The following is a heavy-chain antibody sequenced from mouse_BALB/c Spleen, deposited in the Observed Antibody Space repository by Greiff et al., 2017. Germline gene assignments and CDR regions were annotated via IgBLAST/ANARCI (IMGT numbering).Heavy chain of an antibody. D-gene: IGHD2-4*01. V-gene: IGHV1-63*02. CDR3: ARGGLEAMDY. J-gene: IGHJ4*01. CDR2: IYPGGGYT. Sequence: VKLVESGAELVRPGTSVKISCKASGYTFTNYWLGWVKQRPGHGLEWIGDIYPGGGYTNYNEKFKGKATLTADTSSSTAYMQLSSLTSEDSAVYFCARGGLEAMDYWGQGTSVTVSS. CDR1: GYTFTNYW.